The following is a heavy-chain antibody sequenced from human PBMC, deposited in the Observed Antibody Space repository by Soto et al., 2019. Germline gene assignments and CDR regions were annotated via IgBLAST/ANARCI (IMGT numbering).Heavy chain of an antibody. D-gene: IGHD6-19*01. V-gene: IGHV1-69*12. CDR3: ARGRAVAGYYYYGMDV. CDR1: GGTFSSYA. J-gene: IGHJ6*02. CDR2: IIPIFGTA. Sequence: QVQLVQSGAEVKKPGSSVKVSCKASGGTFSSYAISWVRQAPGQGLEWMGGIIPIFGTANYAQKFQGRVTITADESTSTAYMGLSSLRSEDTAVYYCARGRAVAGYYYYGMDVWGQGTTVTVSS.